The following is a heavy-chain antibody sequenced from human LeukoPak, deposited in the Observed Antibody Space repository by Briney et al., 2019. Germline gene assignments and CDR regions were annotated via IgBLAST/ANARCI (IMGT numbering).Heavy chain of an antibody. CDR3: ARDGESYPNGLFDY. J-gene: IGHJ4*02. CDR1: VFTFSSYS. CDR2: ISYDGSNK. D-gene: IGHD1-26*01. Sequence: GGSLRLSCAASVFTFSSYSMHWVRQAPGKGQEWVAVISYDGSNKYYADSVKGRFTISRDNSKNTLYLQMNSLRAEDTAVYYCARDGESYPNGLFDYWGQGTLVTVSS. V-gene: IGHV3-30*04.